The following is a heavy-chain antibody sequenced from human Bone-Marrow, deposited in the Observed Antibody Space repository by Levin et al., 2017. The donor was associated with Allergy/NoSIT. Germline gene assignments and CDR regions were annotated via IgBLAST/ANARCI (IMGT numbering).Heavy chain of an antibody. V-gene: IGHV1-8*01. D-gene: IGHD2-15*01. CDR2: INPNSGNT. Sequence: PGESLKISCQTSGYTFTSYNVYWVRQAPGQGLEYMGYINPNSGNTGYAQKFQGRVTMTRNSSITTAYMKLSGLRFEDTAIYYCARGDCYSGSCYGPDWLDPWGQGTQVTVSS. CDR3: ARGDCYSGSCYGPDWLDP. CDR1: GYTFTSYN. J-gene: IGHJ5*02.